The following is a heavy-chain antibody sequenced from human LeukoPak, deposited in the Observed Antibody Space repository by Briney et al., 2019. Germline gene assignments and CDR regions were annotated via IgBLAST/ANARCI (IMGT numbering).Heavy chain of an antibody. D-gene: IGHD1-1*01. CDR1: GFTVSSNY. CDR3: ARKSGISHGAPLDY. V-gene: IGHV3-66*01. J-gene: IGHJ4*02. Sequence: GGSLRLSCAASGFTVSSNYMSWVRQAPGKGLEWVSVIYSGGRTEYADSVKGRFTISRDNSKNTLYLQMNSLRAEDTAVYYCARKSGISHGAPLDYGGQEPLATVSP. CDR2: IYSGGRT.